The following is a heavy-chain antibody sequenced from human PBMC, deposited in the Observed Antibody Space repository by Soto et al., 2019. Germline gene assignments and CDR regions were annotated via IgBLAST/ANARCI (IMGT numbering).Heavy chain of an antibody. J-gene: IGHJ3*02. V-gene: IGHV1-2*02. Sequence: AAVKVSCKASGCIFTGYYIQWVRQAPGQGLEWMGWINTKTGGTKYAQKFQGRVTMTRDTSINTAYMEVSRLRSDDTAVYYCATDKVAFDMWGQGTMVTVSS. D-gene: IGHD3-9*01. CDR2: INTKTGGT. CDR1: GCIFTGYY. CDR3: ATDKVAFDM.